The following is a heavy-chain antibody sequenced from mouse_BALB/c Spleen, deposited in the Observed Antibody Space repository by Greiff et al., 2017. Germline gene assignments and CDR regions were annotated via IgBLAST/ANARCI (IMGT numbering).Heavy chain of an antibody. CDR2: LYPGNSDT. V-gene: IGHV1-5*01. J-gene: IGHJ2*01. CDR1: GYNFTSYW. D-gene: IGHD3-2*02. Sequence: EVQLQQSGTVLARPGASVKMSCKASGYNFTSYWMHWVKQRPGQGLEWIGALYPGNSDTSYNQKFKGKAKMTAVTSTSTAYMELSSLTIEDSAVDDYTREGYVASDFDYWGQGTTLTVSS. CDR3: TREGYVASDFDY.